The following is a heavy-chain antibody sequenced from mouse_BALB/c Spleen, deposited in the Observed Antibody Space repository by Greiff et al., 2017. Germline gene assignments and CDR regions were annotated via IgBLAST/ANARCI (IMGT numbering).Heavy chain of an antibody. CDR1: GFTFSSFG. J-gene: IGHJ4*01. Sequence: DVKLVESGGGLVQPGGSRKLSCAASGFTFSSFGMHWVRQAPEKGLEWVAYISSGSSTIYYADTVKGRFTISRDNPKNTLFLQMTSLRSEDTAMYYCARWYYYAMDYWGQGTSVTVSS. CDR3: ARWYYYAMDY. CDR2: ISSGSSTI. V-gene: IGHV5-17*02.